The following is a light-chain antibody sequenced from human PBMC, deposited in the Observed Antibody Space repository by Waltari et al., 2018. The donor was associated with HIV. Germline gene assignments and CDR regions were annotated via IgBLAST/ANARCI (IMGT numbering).Light chain of an antibody. V-gene: IGLV1-47*01. CDR3: AAWDDSLSAWL. CDR1: SSHILTTY. CDR2: HTN. J-gene: IGLJ2*01. Sequence: QSVLTPPPSASGTPGQGATISCSGSSSHILTTYVSWYKQFPGTAPELVVYHTNQRPLGVPDRFSGSKSGTSASLAISGLRSEDEADYYCAAWDDSLSAWLFGGGTRLNVL.